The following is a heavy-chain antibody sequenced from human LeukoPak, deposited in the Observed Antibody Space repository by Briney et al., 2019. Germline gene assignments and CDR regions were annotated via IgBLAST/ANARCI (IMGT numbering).Heavy chain of an antibody. D-gene: IGHD3-10*01. CDR3: AKVGIDGSGPFDH. CDR1: GFTVSSNS. Sequence: PGGSLRLSCTVSGFTVSSNSMSWVRQAPGKGLEWVSFIYSDNTHYSDSVKGRFTISRDNSKNTLYLQMNSLRAEDTAVYYCAKVGIDGSGPFDHWGQGTLVTVSS. V-gene: IGHV3-53*01. J-gene: IGHJ4*02. CDR2: IYSDNT.